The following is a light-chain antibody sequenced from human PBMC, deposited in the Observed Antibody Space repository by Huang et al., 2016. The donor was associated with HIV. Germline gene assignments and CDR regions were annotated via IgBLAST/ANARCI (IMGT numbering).Light chain of an antibody. CDR2: GAS. V-gene: IGKV3-15*01. CDR3: QQYNNWPWT. J-gene: IGKJ1*01. Sequence: EKVLPQSPATLSVSPGERTTRSCTASQSVSSNLAWYQQKPGQAPRLLMYGASTRATGIPARFSGSGSGTEFTLTISSLQSEDFAVYYCQQYNNWPWTFGQGTKVEIK. CDR1: QSVSSN.